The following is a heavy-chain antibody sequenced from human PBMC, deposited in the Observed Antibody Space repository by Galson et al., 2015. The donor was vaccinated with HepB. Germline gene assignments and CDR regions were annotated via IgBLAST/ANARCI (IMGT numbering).Heavy chain of an antibody. CDR3: AREMATNDGFDI. CDR2: ISGYNGNT. J-gene: IGHJ3*02. V-gene: IGHV1-18*01. Sequence: SVKVSCKASGYTFTQYGISWVRQAPGHGLEWMGWISGYNGNTNYAQRLQGRVTMTTDTSTNTAYMELRSLRSDDTAVYYCAREMATNDGFDIWGQGTMVTVSS. CDR1: GYTFTQYG. D-gene: IGHD5-24*01.